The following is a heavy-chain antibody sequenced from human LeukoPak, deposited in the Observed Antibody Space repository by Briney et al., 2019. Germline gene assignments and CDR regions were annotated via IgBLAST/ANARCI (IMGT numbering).Heavy chain of an antibody. Sequence: VSVKVSCKASGYTFTGYYMHWVRQAPGQGLEWMGWINPNSGGTNYAQKFQGRVTMTRDTSISTAYMELSRLRSDDTAVYYCARLRGDYYDSSGYYYANGFDYWGQGTLVTVSS. D-gene: IGHD3-22*01. J-gene: IGHJ4*02. V-gene: IGHV1-2*02. CDR3: ARLRGDYYDSSGYYYANGFDY. CDR2: INPNSGGT. CDR1: GYTFTGYY.